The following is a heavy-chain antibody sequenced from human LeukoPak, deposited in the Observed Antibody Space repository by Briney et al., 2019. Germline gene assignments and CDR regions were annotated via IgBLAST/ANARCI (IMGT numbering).Heavy chain of an antibody. V-gene: IGHV3-74*01. J-gene: IGHJ4*01. CDR3: ARELPREVTLDY. CDR2: IFADGSTT. Sequence: PGGPLRLSCVASEFNFFRYGMQWVRQAPGKGLVWVSRIFADGSTTSYADSVKGRFTVSRDNAKNTLYLQMDSLRAEDTAVYYCARELPREVTLDYWGQGTLVTVSP. D-gene: IGHD2-21*02. CDR1: EFNFFRYG.